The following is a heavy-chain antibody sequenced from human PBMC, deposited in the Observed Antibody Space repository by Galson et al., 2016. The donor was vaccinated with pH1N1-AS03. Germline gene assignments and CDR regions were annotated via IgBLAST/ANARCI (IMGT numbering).Heavy chain of an antibody. CDR1: GFTFDDYS. CDR2: ISWKSGRI. J-gene: IGHJ4*02. D-gene: IGHD3-10*01. V-gene: IGHV3-9*01. CDR3: AKEGVKDFGSGSFYFLDY. Sequence: SLRLSCAASGFTFDDYSMHWVRQVPGKGLEWVSGISWKSGRIGYADSAKGRFTISRDNAKNSLYLQMNSLRVEDTALYYCAKEGVKDFGSGSFYFLDYWGQGTLVTVSS.